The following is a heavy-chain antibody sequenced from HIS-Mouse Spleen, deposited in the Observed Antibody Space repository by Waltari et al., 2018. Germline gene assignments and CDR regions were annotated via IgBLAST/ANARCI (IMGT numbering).Heavy chain of an antibody. D-gene: IGHD3-3*01. Sequence: QLQLQESGPGLVKPSETLSLTCPVSGGSLSSSRYYWGWIRQPPGKGLEWIGSIYYSGSTYYNPSLKSRVTISVDTSKNQFSLKLSSVTAADTAVYYCARAPTGFLEWFDAFDIWGRGTLVTVSS. CDR2: IYYSGST. J-gene: IGHJ2*01. CDR1: GGSLSSSRYY. V-gene: IGHV4-39*07. CDR3: ARAPTGFLEWFDAFDI.